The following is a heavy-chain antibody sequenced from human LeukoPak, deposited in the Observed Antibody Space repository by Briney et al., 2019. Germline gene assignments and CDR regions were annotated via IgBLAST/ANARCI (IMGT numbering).Heavy chain of an antibody. Sequence: SETLSLTCTVSGGSISSSSYYWGWIRQPPGKGLEWIGSIYYSGSTYYNPSLKSRVTISVDTSKNQFSLKLSSVTAADTAVYYCARLSEGPFDYWGQGTLVTVSS. CDR2: IYYSGST. D-gene: IGHD3-3*01. CDR1: GGSISSSSYY. J-gene: IGHJ4*02. CDR3: ARLSEGPFDY. V-gene: IGHV4-39*01.